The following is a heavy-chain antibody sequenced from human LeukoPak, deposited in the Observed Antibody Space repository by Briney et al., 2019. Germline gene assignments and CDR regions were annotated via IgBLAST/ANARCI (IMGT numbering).Heavy chain of an antibody. Sequence: GGSLRLSCAASGFIFSNYWMSWVRPAPGKGLEWVANIKQDGSEKYYVDSVKGRFTISSNNAKNSLYLQMNSLRAEDTAVYYCARALASGDFDYWGQGTLVTVSS. CDR2: IKQDGSEK. J-gene: IGHJ4*02. CDR3: ARALASGDFDY. D-gene: IGHD7-27*01. V-gene: IGHV3-7*01. CDR1: GFIFSNYW.